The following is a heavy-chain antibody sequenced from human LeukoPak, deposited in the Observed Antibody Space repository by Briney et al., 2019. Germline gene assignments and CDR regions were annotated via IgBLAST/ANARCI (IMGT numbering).Heavy chain of an antibody. CDR3: ARVSMITFGGVIVRGHAFDI. D-gene: IGHD3-16*02. V-gene: IGHV3-48*03. CDR1: GFSFSSYE. J-gene: IGHJ3*02. CDR2: ISSSGSTI. Sequence: QAGGSLRLSCAASGFSFSSYEMNWVRQAPGKGPEWVSYISSSGSTIYYADSVKGRFTISRDNAKNSLYLQMNSLRAEDTAVYYCARVSMITFGGVIVRGHAFDIWGQGTMVTVSS.